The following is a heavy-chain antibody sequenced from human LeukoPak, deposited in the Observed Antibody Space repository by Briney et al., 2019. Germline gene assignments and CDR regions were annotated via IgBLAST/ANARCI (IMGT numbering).Heavy chain of an antibody. CDR2: INWNGGST. Sequence: GGSLRLSCAASGFTFSSNYMSWVRQAPGKGLEGVAGINWNGGSTGYADSVKGRFTISRDNAKNSLYLQMNSLRAEDTAVYYCARALVETDAFDIWGQGTMVTVSS. D-gene: IGHD5-24*01. CDR1: GFTFSSNY. V-gene: IGHV3-20*04. J-gene: IGHJ3*02. CDR3: ARALVETDAFDI.